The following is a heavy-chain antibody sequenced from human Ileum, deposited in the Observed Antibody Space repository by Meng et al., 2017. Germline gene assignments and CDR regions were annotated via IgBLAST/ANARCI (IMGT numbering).Heavy chain of an antibody. J-gene: IGHJ4*02. D-gene: IGHD2-15*01. Sequence: EVQLLESGGGLVQPGGSLRLTCATSGFTFDSYAMTWVRQASGKGLEWVSGISGSGGSTYYADSVRGRFTISRDYSKNTLYLQMNSVRAEDTAVYYCAAGRGNVVMTAPGRDFWGQGTLVTVSS. CDR3: AAGRGNVVMTAPGRDF. V-gene: IGHV3-23*01. CDR2: ISGSGGST. CDR1: GFTFDSYA.